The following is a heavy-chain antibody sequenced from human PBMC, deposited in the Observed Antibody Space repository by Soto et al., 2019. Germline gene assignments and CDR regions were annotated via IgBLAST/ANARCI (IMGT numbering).Heavy chain of an antibody. D-gene: IGHD6-19*01. CDR3: AKAHVMVLAGSTFDY. CDR1: GYSISSGSY. J-gene: IGHJ4*01. V-gene: IGHV4-38-2*02. Sequence: SETLSLTCTVSGYSISSGSYWGWIRQPPGKGPEWIASIYHGGTTFYNPSRKSRVTVSVDKSNNQFSLKLRSVTAADTAVYYCAKAHVMVLAGSTFDYWGHGTLVTVS. CDR2: IYHGGTT.